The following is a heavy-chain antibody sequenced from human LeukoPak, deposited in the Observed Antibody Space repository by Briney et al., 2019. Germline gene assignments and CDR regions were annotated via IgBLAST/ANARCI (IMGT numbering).Heavy chain of an antibody. CDR1: GFTFDDYA. D-gene: IGHD3-22*01. Sequence: GRSLRLSCAASGFTFDDYAMHWVRQAPGKGLEWVSGISWNSGSIGYADSVKGRFTISRDNAKNSLYLQMNSLRAEDTALYYCAKAPGYYDSTATVLDYWGQGTLVTVSS. J-gene: IGHJ4*02. V-gene: IGHV3-9*01. CDR2: ISWNSGSI. CDR3: AKAPGYYDSTATVLDY.